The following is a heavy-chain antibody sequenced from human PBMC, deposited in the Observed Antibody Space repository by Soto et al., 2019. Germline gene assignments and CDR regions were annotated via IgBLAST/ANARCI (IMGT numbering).Heavy chain of an antibody. V-gene: IGHV4-4*07. Sequence: SDTLSLTYAVPGATIRSYQLRFISLPAGTGLEWIGRIHNTGTTNYNPSLKSRVAMSADTSKNQISLKITSGTAEDKAVYFCAKDVSSRRWFDPWGQGVRVTVS. J-gene: IGHJ5*02. D-gene: IGHD3-16*01. CDR3: AKDVSSRRWFDP. CDR1: GATIRSYQ. CDR2: IHNTGTT.